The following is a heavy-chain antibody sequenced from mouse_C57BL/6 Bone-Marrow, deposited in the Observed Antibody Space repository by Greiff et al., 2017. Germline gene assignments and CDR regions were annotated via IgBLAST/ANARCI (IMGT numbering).Heavy chain of an antibody. J-gene: IGHJ2*01. D-gene: IGHD2-3*01. CDR1: GYAFTNYL. Sequence: VQLQQSGAELVRPGTSVKVSCKASGYAFTNYLIEWVKQRPGQGLEWIGVIYPGSGGTNYNEKFKGKATLTADKSSSTAYMQLSSLTSEDSAVYFCARDGYCSYYFDYWGQGTTLTVSS. CDR2: IYPGSGGT. V-gene: IGHV1-54*01. CDR3: ARDGYCSYYFDY.